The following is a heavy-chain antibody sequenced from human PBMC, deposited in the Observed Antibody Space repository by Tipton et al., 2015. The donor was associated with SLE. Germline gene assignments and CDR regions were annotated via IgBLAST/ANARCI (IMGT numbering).Heavy chain of an antibody. CDR2: ISGSGGST. Sequence: SLRLSCAASGFTFSSYAMSWVRQAPGKGLEWVSAISGSGGSTYYADSVKGRFTISRDNSKNTLYLQMNSLRAEDTAVYYCAKDVRITMVRGVISPDAFDIWGQGTMVTVSS. CDR3: AKDVRITMVRGVISPDAFDI. D-gene: IGHD3-10*01. CDR1: GFTFSSYA. V-gene: IGHV3-23*01. J-gene: IGHJ3*02.